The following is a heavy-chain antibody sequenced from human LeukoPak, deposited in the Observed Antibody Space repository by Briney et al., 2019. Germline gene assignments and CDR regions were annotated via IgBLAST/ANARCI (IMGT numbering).Heavy chain of an antibody. V-gene: IGHV4-59*01. CDR3: ARTRRHYYGSGKNLTPWPAALDV. Sequence: SETLSLTCTVSGGSSSDYYWTWIRQPPGKGLEWIGYSGSTNHNPSLKSRVTISTDTSKRHFSLPLSSVTADDTAIYYCARTRRHYYGSGKNLTPWPAALDVWGEGTTVIVSA. CDR1: GGSSSDYY. CDR2: YSGST. J-gene: IGHJ6*04. D-gene: IGHD3-10*01.